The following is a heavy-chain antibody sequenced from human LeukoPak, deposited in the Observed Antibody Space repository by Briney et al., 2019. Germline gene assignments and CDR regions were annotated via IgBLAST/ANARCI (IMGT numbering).Heavy chain of an antibody. CDR3: ARLSIAVAGLDY. D-gene: IGHD6-19*01. J-gene: IGHJ4*02. V-gene: IGHV3-21*01. Sequence: GGSLRLSCAASGFTFSSYSVNWVRQAPGKGLEWVSSISSSSSYIYYADSVKGRFTISRDNAKNSLYLQMNSLRAEDTAVYYCARLSIAVAGLDYWGQGTLVTVSS. CDR1: GFTFSSYS. CDR2: ISSSSSYI.